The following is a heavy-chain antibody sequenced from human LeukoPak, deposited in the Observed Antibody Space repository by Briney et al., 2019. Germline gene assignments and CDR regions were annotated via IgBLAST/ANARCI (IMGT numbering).Heavy chain of an antibody. J-gene: IGHJ4*02. CDR1: GGSFSGYF. D-gene: IGHD6-19*01. V-gene: IGHV4-34*01. Sequence: EPSETLSLTCAVYGGSFSGYFWSWIRQPPGKGLEWIGEINHSGRTNYNPSLKSRATISVDTSKNQFSLKLISVTAADTAVYYCARDDSSGWYYFDSWGQGTLVTVSS. CDR2: INHSGRT. CDR3: ARDDSSGWYYFDS.